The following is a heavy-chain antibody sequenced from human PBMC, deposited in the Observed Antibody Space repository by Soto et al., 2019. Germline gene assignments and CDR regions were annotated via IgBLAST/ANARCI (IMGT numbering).Heavy chain of an antibody. CDR2: ISSSSSHT. V-gene: IGHV3-11*06. Sequence: GXSLRLSCAASGFTLSDYYMAWIRQAPGKGLEWVSHISSSSSHTNYGASVKGRFTISRDNAKNSLYLQMNSLRDADTAVYYCARYLRSGPIDYWGQGTLVTVSS. D-gene: IGHD3-3*01. CDR1: GFTLSDYY. CDR3: ARYLRSGPIDY. J-gene: IGHJ4*02.